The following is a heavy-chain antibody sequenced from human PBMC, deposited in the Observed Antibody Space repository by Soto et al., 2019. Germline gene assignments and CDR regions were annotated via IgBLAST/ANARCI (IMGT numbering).Heavy chain of an antibody. CDR2: IYPGDPDT. CDR1: GYSFTSYW. J-gene: IGHJ6*02. Sequence: PGESLKISCKGSGYSFTSYWIGWVRQMPGKGLGWMGIIYPGDPDTRYSPSFQGQVTISADKSISTAYLQWSSLKASDTAMYYCARQRFEGSYSGGWYERDYYYYGMDVWGQGATVTVSS. V-gene: IGHV5-51*01. D-gene: IGHD6-19*01. CDR3: ARQRFEGSYSGGWYERDYYYYGMDV.